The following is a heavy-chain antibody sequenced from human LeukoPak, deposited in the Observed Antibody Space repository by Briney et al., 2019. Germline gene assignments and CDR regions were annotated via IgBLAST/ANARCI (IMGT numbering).Heavy chain of an antibody. Sequence: PGGSLRLSCAASGFGFSTFGMHWVREAPGKGLEWVAVIWYDGSNQFYADSVKGRFTISRDNANNTLYLQMNSLRAEDMAVYYCARDWRTSHFYAYFDYWGQGTLVTVSS. D-gene: IGHD3-16*01. CDR1: GFGFSTFG. CDR3: ARDWRTSHFYAYFDY. J-gene: IGHJ4*02. CDR2: IWYDGSNQ. V-gene: IGHV3-33*01.